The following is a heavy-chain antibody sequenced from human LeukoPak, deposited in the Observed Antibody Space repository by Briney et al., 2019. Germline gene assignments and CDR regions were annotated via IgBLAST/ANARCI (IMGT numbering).Heavy chain of an antibody. J-gene: IGHJ4*02. V-gene: IGHV3-30*18. CDR1: GFTFSSYG. Sequence: GGSLRLSCAASGFTFSSYGMHWVRQAPGKGLEWVAVISYDGSNKYYADSVKGRFTISRDNSKNTLYLQMNSLRAEDTAVYYCAKDLYYYDSGGTFDYWGQGTLVTVSS. CDR3: AKDLYYYDSGGTFDY. CDR2: ISYDGSNK. D-gene: IGHD3-22*01.